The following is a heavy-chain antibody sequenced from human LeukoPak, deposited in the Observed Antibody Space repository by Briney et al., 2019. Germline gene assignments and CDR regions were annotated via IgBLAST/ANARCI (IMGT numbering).Heavy chain of an antibody. CDR2: IYYTGST. CDR1: GASMSDYY. J-gene: IGHJ4*02. V-gene: IGHV4-59*08. D-gene: IGHD3-9*01. Sequence: YPSETLSLTCTVSGASMSDYYRSWIRQPPGKGLEWIGYIYYTGSTNYNPSLKSRVTMSVDTSKNQISLKLSSVTAADSAVYYCVRRVRYFGQNDYWGQGTLVTVSS. CDR3: VRRVRYFGQNDY.